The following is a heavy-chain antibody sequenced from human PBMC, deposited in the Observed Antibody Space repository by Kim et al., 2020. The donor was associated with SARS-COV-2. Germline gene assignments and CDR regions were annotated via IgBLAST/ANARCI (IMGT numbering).Heavy chain of an antibody. CDR1: GFTFDDYG. Sequence: GGSLRLSCAASGFTFDDYGMSWVRQAPGKGLEWVSGINWNGGSTGYADSVKGRFTISRDNAKNSLYLQMNSLRAEDTALYHCARALYSSGMLSRRQNNWFDPWGQGTLVTVSS. D-gene: IGHD6-19*01. CDR2: INWNGGST. V-gene: IGHV3-20*01. CDR3: ARALYSSGMLSRRQNNWFDP. J-gene: IGHJ5*02.